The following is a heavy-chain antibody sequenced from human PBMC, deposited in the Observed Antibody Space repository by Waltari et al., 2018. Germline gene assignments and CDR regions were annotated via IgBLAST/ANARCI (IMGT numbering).Heavy chain of an antibody. CDR2: IYYSGST. Sequence: QVQLQESGPGLVKPSETLSLTCTVSGGSISSYYWSWIRQPPGKGLEWIAYIYYSGSTNYNPSLKSRVSISLDTSKNQFSLKVSSVTAADTAVYYCARGYYYESSGYPDSFDIWGQGTMVTVSS. CDR1: GGSISSYY. D-gene: IGHD3-22*01. J-gene: IGHJ3*02. V-gene: IGHV4-59*01. CDR3: ARGYYYESSGYPDSFDI.